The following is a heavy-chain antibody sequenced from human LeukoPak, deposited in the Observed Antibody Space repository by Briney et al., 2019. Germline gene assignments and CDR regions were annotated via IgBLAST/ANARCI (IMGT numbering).Heavy chain of an antibody. CDR3: ARGYSSRYYYYYYMDV. CDR2: INHSGST. CDR1: GGSFSGYY. Sequence: PSETLSLTCAVYGGSFSGYYWSWIRQPPGKGLEWIGEINHSGSTSYNPSLKSRVTISVDTSKNQFSLKLSSVTAADTAVYYCARGYSSRYYYYYYMDVWGKGTTVTVSS. V-gene: IGHV4-34*01. J-gene: IGHJ6*03. D-gene: IGHD4-11*01.